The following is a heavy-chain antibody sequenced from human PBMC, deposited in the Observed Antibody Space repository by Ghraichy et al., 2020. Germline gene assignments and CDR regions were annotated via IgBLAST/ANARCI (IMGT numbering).Heavy chain of an antibody. CDR1: GFTFSSYT. CDR3: ARDLRAYGGYVTFDF. CDR2: ISYDGNTK. J-gene: IGHJ3*01. V-gene: IGHV3-30*04. D-gene: IGHD4-17*01. Sequence: LSLTCAASGFTFSSYTMHWVRQAPVQGLEWVAVISYDGNTKNYADSVKGRFTISRDSSENTLNLQMNSLRPEDSAVYYCARDLRAYGGYVTFDFWGRGTMVTVSS.